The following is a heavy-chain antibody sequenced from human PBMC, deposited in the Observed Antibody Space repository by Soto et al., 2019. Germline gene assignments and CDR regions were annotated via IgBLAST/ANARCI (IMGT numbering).Heavy chain of an antibody. J-gene: IGHJ4*02. V-gene: IGHV4-39*01. CDR3: ARRLQLDPFDY. Sequence: QLQLQESGPGLVKPSETLSLTCTVSGGSISSSSYYWGWIRQPPGKGLEWIGSIYYSGSTYYNPSLKSRVTISVDTSKNQFSLKLSSVTAADTAVYYCARRLQLDPFDYWGQGTLVTVSS. CDR1: GGSISSSSYY. CDR2: IYYSGST. D-gene: IGHD1-1*01.